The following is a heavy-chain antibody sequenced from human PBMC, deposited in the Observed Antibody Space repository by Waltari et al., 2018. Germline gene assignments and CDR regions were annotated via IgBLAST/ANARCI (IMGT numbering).Heavy chain of an antibody. D-gene: IGHD3-3*01. CDR2: IKQDGSET. CDR1: GFPLSSYW. V-gene: IGHV3-7*01. CDR3: ARDHVFRGDFWSGYYDS. Sequence: EVQLAESGGGLGQPGGSLGRLCAASGFPLSSYWLVWVRQAPGKGLEWVANIKQDGSETYYADSLKGRFTISRDNAKNSLYLQMNSLRAEDTALYYCARDHVFRGDFWSGYYDSWGQGTLVTVSS. J-gene: IGHJ4*02.